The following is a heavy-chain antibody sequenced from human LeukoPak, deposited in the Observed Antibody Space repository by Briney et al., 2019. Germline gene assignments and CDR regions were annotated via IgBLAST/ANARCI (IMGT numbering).Heavy chain of an antibody. J-gene: IGHJ5*02. D-gene: IGHD3-16*01. CDR1: GFTFSSYN. Sequence: SGRSLRLSCAASGFTFSSYNMNWVRQAPGKGLEWVSSISSSSSYIYYADSVKGRFTISRDNAKNSLYLQMNSLRAEDTAVYYCARGGRWFDPWGQGTLVTVSS. CDR2: ISSSSSYI. CDR3: ARGGRWFDP. V-gene: IGHV3-21*01.